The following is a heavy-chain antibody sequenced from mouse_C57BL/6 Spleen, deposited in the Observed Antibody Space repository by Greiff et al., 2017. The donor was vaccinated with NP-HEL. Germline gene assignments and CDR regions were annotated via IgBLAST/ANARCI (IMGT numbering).Heavy chain of an antibody. CDR3: ARDDGYQGAY. J-gene: IGHJ3*01. CDR2: ISSGSSTI. V-gene: IGHV5-17*01. CDR1: GFTFSDYG. D-gene: IGHD2-3*01. Sequence: EVMLVESGGGLVKPGGSLKLSCAASGFTFSDYGMHWVRQAPEKGLEWVAYISSGSSTIYYADTVKGRFTISRDNAKNTLFLQMTSLRSEDTAMYYCARDDGYQGAYWGQGTLVTVSA.